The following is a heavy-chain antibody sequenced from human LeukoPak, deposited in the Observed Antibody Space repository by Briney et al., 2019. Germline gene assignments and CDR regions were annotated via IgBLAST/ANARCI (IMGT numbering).Heavy chain of an antibody. J-gene: IGHJ2*01. Sequence: PSETLSLTCTVSVYSISRGYYWGWIRQPPGKGLEWIGRIYQRGSTYYNPSLKSRVTISADMSTNQFSLKLSSVTAADTAVYYCARDRELSYSDTSGYWYFDLWGRGTLVTVSS. CDR3: ARDRELSYSDTSGYWYFDL. D-gene: IGHD3-22*01. V-gene: IGHV4-38-2*02. CDR1: VYSISRGYY. CDR2: IYQRGST.